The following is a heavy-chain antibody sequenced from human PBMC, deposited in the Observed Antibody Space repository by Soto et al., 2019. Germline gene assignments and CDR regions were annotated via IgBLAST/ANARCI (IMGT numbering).Heavy chain of an antibody. CDR3: ARGFFPEQQQLAN. Sequence: QVQLQQWGAGLLKPSETLSLTCAVYGGSFSGYYWSWIRQPPGTGLEWIGEINHNGSTNYNPSLKSRVTISVDTSKNQFSLKLSSVTAADTAVYYCARGFFPEQQQLANWGQGTLVTVSS. V-gene: IGHV4-34*01. J-gene: IGHJ4*02. CDR2: INHNGST. CDR1: GGSFSGYY. D-gene: IGHD6-13*01.